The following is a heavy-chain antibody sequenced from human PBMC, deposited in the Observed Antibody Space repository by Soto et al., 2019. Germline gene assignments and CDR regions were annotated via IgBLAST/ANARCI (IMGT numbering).Heavy chain of an antibody. CDR1: GFTFSDHY. V-gene: IGHV3-72*01. CDR2: IRNKANSYFT. Sequence: EVQLVASGGGLVQPGGSLRLSCAASGFTFSDHYMDWVCQAPGKGLEWVCRIRNKANSYFTQYAASVKVRFTISRDDTKNTLYLEMNSLKTEDTAVYYCGRVRLGRPMSTVDYCGQGILVTVPS. CDR3: GRVRLGRPMSTVDY. D-gene: IGHD4-4*01. J-gene: IGHJ4*02.